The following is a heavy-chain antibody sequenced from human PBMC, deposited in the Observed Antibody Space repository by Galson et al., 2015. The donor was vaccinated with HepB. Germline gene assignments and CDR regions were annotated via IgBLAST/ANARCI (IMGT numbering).Heavy chain of an antibody. D-gene: IGHD6-13*01. CDR3: ARGVYSSSWYPALYYYYMDV. CDR2: TYYRSKWYN. V-gene: IGHV6-1*01. J-gene: IGHJ6*03. Sequence: CAISGDSVSSNSATWNWIRQSPSRGLEWLGRTYYRSKWYNDYAVSVRSRITINPDTSKNQFSLHLNSVAPEDTAVYYCARGVYSSSWYPALYYYYMDVWGKGTTVTVSS. CDR1: GDSVSSNSAT.